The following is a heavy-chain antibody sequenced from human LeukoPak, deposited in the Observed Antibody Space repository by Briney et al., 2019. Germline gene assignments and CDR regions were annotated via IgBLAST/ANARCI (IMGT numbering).Heavy chain of an antibody. CDR1: GFTVSSNY. V-gene: IGHV3-53*01. CDR3: ARANPEYSYGQAYYGMDV. CDR2: IYSAGST. J-gene: IGHJ6*02. Sequence: PGGSLRLSCAASGFTVSSNYKSWVRQAPGKGLEWVSVIYSAGSTYYADSVKGRFTISRDNSKNTLYLQMNSLRADDTAVYYCARANPEYSYGQAYYGMDVWGQGTTVTVSS. D-gene: IGHD5-18*01.